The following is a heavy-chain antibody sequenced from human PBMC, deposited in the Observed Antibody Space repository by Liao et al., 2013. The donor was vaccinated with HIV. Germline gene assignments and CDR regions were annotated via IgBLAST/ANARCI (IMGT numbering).Heavy chain of an antibody. Sequence: QVQLQESGPGLVKPSQTLSLTCTVSGGSISSGSYYWSWIRQPAGKGLEWIGYLHHSGSTYSNPSLKSRVTISVDTSKNQFSLRLTSLTAADTAVYYCARARDQDEGLFDYWGQGTLVTVSS. CDR3: ARARDQDEGLFDY. CDR1: GGSISSGSYY. J-gene: IGHJ4*02. D-gene: IGHD2-2*01. CDR2: LHHSGST. V-gene: IGHV4-30-4*08.